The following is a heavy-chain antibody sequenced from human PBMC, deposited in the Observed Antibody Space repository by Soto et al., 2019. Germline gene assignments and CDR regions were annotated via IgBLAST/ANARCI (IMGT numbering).Heavy chain of an antibody. V-gene: IGHV1-46*01. CDR2: INPSGGST. D-gene: IGHD2-2*01. CDR3: ARCPGVVPALDV. CDR1: GYTFTSYY. J-gene: IGHJ6*02. Sequence: QVQLVQSGAEVKKPGASVKVSCKASGYTFTSYYMHWVRQAPGQGLESMGIINPSGGSTSYAQKFQGRVTMTRDTSTSTVYMELSSLRSEDTAVYYFARCPGVVPALDVWGQGTTVTVSS.